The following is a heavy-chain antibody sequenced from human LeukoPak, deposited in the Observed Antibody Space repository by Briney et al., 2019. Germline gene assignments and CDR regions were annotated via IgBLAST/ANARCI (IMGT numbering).Heavy chain of an antibody. CDR2: ISYDGSNE. V-gene: IGHV3-30*18. J-gene: IGHJ4*02. D-gene: IGHD3-3*01. Sequence: GGSLRLSCAASGFTFRNYAMHWVRQTPGKGLEWVAGISYDGSNEYYADSAKGRFTVSRDNSKNTLYLQMNSLRAEDTAVYYCAKDLTANYNFWSGYDHWGQGTLVTVSS. CDR3: AKDLTANYNFWSGYDH. CDR1: GFTFRNYA.